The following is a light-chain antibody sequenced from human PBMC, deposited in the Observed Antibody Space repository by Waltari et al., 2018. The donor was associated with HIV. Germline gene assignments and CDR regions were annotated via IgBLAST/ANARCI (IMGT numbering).Light chain of an antibody. Sequence: QSVLTQPPSISGAPGQRITVSCSGTSSNIGAGYDVHWYQQLPGTAPKLLLYKHKQRPSGFPDRFSASKSDASASLAITGLQAADEGDYFCQSYDTSLSAWVFGGGTRLTVL. J-gene: IGLJ2*01. CDR3: QSYDTSLSAWV. CDR2: KHK. V-gene: IGLV1-40*03. CDR1: SSNIGAGYD.